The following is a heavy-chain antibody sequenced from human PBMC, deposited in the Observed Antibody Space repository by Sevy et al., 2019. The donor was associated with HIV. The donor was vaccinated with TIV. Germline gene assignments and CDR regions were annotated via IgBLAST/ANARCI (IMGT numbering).Heavy chain of an antibody. CDR1: GGSISSSSYD. CDR2: IFYSGTT. CDR3: ARHGGLVDRAFDY. D-gene: IGHD3-10*01. Sequence: SETLSLTCTVSGGSISSSSYDWGWIRQPPGKGLEWTASIFYSGTTYYNPSLKSRVTISVDTSKNQFSLKPNSVTAADTALYYCARHGGLVDRAFDYWGQGTLVTVSS. V-gene: IGHV4-39*01. J-gene: IGHJ4*02.